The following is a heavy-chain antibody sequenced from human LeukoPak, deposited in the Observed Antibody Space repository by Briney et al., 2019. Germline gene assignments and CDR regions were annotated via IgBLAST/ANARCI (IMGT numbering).Heavy chain of an antibody. CDR1: GFTFDDYA. Sequence: PGRSLRLSRAASGFTFDDYAMHWVRQSPGKGLEWVSGISWNSGSIGYADSVKGRFTISRDNAKNSLYLQMNSLRAEDTALYYCAKDRSSSTWYGGGEFDPWGQGTLVTVSS. D-gene: IGHD6-13*01. CDR2: ISWNSGSI. J-gene: IGHJ5*02. V-gene: IGHV3-9*01. CDR3: AKDRSSSTWYGGGEFDP.